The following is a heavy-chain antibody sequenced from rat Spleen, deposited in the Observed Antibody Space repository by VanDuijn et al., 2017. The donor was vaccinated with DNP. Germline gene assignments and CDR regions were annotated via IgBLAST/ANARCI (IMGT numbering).Heavy chain of an antibody. CDR2: ISGSGGST. J-gene: IGHJ4*01. Sequence: EVQLVESGGGLVQPGRSLKLSCVASGFTFNKYWMTWIRQVPGKGLEWVATISGSGGSTYYRDSVKGRFTISRGNAQSTLELQMNSLRSEDTATYYCIRRTVVTGAMDAWGQGTAVAVSS. V-gene: IGHV5-31*01. D-gene: IGHD1-1*01. CDR1: GFTFNKYW. CDR3: IRRTVVTGAMDA.